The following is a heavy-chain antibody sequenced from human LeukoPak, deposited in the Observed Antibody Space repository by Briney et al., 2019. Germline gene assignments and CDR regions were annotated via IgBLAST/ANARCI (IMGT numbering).Heavy chain of an antibody. CDR3: ARGGGYDYVWGSYRYSPSDY. V-gene: IGHV1-8*01. CDR2: MNPNSGNT. CDR1: GYTFTSYD. J-gene: IGHJ4*02. Sequence: PVASVKVSCEASGYTFTSYDINWVRQATGQGLEWMGWMNPNSGNTGYAQKFQGRVTMTRNTSISTAYMELSSLRSEDTAVYYCARGGGYDYVWGSYRYSPSDYWGQGTLVTVSS. D-gene: IGHD3-16*02.